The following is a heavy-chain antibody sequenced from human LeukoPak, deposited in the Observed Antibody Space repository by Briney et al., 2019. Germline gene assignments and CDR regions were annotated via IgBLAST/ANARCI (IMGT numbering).Heavy chain of an antibody. D-gene: IGHD1-1*01. CDR3: ARDYNDWYFDL. Sequence: SETLSLTCDVSGDSISSYYWSGIRQPAGKGLEWLGRIYPSGSANYNPSLKSRGTMSVDTSKNQFSLRLSSVTAADTAVYFCARDYNDWYFDLWGRGTLITVSS. CDR1: GDSISSYY. J-gene: IGHJ2*01. CDR2: IYPSGSA. V-gene: IGHV4-4*07.